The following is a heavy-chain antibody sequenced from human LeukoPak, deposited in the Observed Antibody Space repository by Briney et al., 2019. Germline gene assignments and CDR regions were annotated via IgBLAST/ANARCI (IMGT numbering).Heavy chain of an antibody. J-gene: IGHJ4*02. Sequence: PGGSLRLSCAASGFTFNTYNMNWVRQVPGKGLERVSYIGSGSVTIYYADSVEGRFTISRDNAKNSLYLQMNSLRAEDTAVYYCARTRGYGDYSTDYWGQGTLVTVSS. V-gene: IGHV3-48*01. CDR2: IGSGSVTI. CDR3: ARTRGYGDYSTDY. D-gene: IGHD4-17*01. CDR1: GFTFNTYN.